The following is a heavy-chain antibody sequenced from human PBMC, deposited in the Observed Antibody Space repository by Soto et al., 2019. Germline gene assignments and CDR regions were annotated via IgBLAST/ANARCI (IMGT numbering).Heavy chain of an antibody. V-gene: IGHV1-69*01. Sequence: QVQLVPSGAEVKKPGSSVNVSCKASVGTFSSYAISWVRQAPGQGLEWMGGIIPIFGTANYAQKFQGRVTICADESTSTAYMELSSLRSEDTALYYCARTAAVAGLTAHVYWGQGTLVTVSS. D-gene: IGHD6-19*01. CDR2: IIPIFGTA. J-gene: IGHJ4*02. CDR3: ARTAAVAGLTAHVY. CDR1: VGTFSSYA.